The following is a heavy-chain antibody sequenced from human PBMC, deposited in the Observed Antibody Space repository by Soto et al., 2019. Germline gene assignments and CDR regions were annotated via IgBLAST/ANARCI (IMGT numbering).Heavy chain of an antibody. J-gene: IGHJ4*02. D-gene: IGHD6-19*01. CDR3: AKDQDSSGWHPPYDY. CDR1: GFTFSSYG. CDR2: ISYDGSNK. V-gene: IGHV3-30*18. Sequence: QVQLVESGGGVVQPGRSLRLSCAASGFTFSSYGMHWVRQAPGKGLEWVAVISYDGSNKYYADSVKGRFTISRDNSXXTLYLQMNSLRAEDTAVYYCAKDQDSSGWHPPYDYWGQGTLVTVSS.